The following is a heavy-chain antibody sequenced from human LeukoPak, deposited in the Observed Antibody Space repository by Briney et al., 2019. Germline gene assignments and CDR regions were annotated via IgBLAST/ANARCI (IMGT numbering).Heavy chain of an antibody. J-gene: IGHJ4*02. Sequence: ASVKVSCKASGYTFTSYGISWVRQAPEQGLEWMGWISAYNGNTNYAQKLQGRVTMTTDTSTSTAYMELRSLRSDDTAVYYCARGGIDYGDYFPLDYWGQGTLVTVSS. CDR3: ARGGIDYGDYFPLDY. V-gene: IGHV1-18*01. D-gene: IGHD4-17*01. CDR2: ISAYNGNT. CDR1: GYTFTSYG.